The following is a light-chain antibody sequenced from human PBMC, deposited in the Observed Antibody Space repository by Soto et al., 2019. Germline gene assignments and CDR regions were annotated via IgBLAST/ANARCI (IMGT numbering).Light chain of an antibody. CDR2: DAS. J-gene: IGKJ2*03. CDR3: QQYHNAPPYS. CDR1: QSVRNSY. V-gene: IGKV3-20*01. Sequence: EIVLTQSQGTLSLSPGERATLSCRASQSVRNSYLAWYQQKPGQAPRLLIYDASSRATSIADRFSGSGSETDFTLTISRREPEDFSVYYCQQYHNAPPYSFGQETRLDIK.